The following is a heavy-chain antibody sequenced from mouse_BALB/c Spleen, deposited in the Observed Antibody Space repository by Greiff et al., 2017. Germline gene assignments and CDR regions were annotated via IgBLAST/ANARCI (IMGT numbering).Heavy chain of an antibody. V-gene: IGHV5-17*02. J-gene: IGHJ4*01. Sequence: EVQLVESGGGLVQPGGSLKLSCAASGFTFSSFGMHWVRQAPEKGLEWVAYISSGSSTIYYADTVKGRFTITRDNPKNTLYLQLTSLRSEDTAMYYCARDYGSSSKMDYWGQGTSVTVSS. CDR1: GFTFSSFG. D-gene: IGHD1-1*01. CDR2: ISSGSSTI. CDR3: ARDYGSSSKMDY.